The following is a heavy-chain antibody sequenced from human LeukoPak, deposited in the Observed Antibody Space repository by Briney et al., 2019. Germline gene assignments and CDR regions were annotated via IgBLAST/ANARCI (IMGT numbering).Heavy chain of an antibody. CDR3: TTDLKYCGGDCCWS. Sequence: TGGSLRLSCAASGFTFKNAWMNWVRQAPGKGLEWVGRIKTKTDGGTTDYTAPVRGRFTISRDDSKNTLYLQMSSLKTEDTAVYYCTTDLKYCGGDCCWSWGQGTLVTVSS. J-gene: IGHJ4*02. CDR2: IKTKTDGGTT. CDR1: GFTFKNAW. D-gene: IGHD2-21*02. V-gene: IGHV3-15*01.